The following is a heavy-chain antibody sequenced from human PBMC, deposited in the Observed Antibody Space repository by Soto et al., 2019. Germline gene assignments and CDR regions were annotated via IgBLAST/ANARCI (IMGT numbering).Heavy chain of an antibody. V-gene: IGHV3-13*01. CDR1: GFTFSSYD. D-gene: IGHD6-19*01. CDR3: ACALNSSGWSDAFDI. Sequence: EVQLVESGGGLVQPGGSLRLSCAASGFTFSSYDMHWVRQATGKGLEWVSAIGTAGDTYYPGSVKGRFTISSENAKNSFYLQMNSLGAGDTVVYYCACALNSSGWSDAFDIWGQGTMVTVSS. J-gene: IGHJ3*02. CDR2: IGTAGDT.